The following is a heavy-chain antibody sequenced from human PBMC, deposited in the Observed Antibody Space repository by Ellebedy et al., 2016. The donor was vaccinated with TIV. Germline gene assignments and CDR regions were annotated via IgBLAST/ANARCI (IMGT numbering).Heavy chain of an antibody. CDR1: GLTFNNDV. D-gene: IGHD1-26*01. J-gene: IGHJ4*02. Sequence: GESLKISCATSGLTFNNDVMTWVRQAPGKGLEWVSTIRGAAGSTSYAESVKGRFTISSDTSKKVLYLQMSSLSVEDTAVYYCARDGGSYSDFDYWGQGTLVTVSS. CDR3: ARDGGSYSDFDY. CDR2: IRGAAGST. V-gene: IGHV3-23*01.